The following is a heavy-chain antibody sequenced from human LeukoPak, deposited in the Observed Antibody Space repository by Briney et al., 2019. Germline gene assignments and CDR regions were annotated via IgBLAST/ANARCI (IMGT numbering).Heavy chain of an antibody. Sequence: PSETLSLTCAVYGGSLSGYYWSWIRQPPGKGLEWIGEINHSGSTNYSPSLKSRVTIFGDTSKNQFFLKLSSVTAADTAVYYCARARYVDSFYAFDIWGQGTLVTVSS. V-gene: IGHV4-34*01. CDR2: INHSGST. D-gene: IGHD3-9*01. CDR1: GGSLSGYY. J-gene: IGHJ3*02. CDR3: ARARYVDSFYAFDI.